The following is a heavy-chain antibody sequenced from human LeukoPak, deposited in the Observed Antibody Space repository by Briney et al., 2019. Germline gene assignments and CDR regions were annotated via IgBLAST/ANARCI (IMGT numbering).Heavy chain of an antibody. Sequence: ASVKVSCKASGYTFTGYYMHWVRQAPGQGLEWMGWINPNSGGTNYAQKFQGRVTMTRDTSISTAYMELSMLRSDDTAVYYCARDRQWLVGRCYFDYWGQGTLVTVSS. J-gene: IGHJ4*02. CDR3: ARDRQWLVGRCYFDY. CDR1: GYTFTGYY. D-gene: IGHD6-19*01. CDR2: INPNSGGT. V-gene: IGHV1-2*02.